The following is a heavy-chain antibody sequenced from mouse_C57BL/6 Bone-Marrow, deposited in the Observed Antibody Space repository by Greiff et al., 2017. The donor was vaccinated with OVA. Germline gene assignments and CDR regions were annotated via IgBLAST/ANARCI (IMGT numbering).Heavy chain of an antibody. Sequence: VQLQQSGPELVKPGASVKISCKASGYSFTGYYMNWVKQSPETSLEWIGEINPSTGGTTYNQKFKAKATLTVDKSSSTAYMQLKSLKSEDSAVYYCARRDYGSSSYYFDYWGQGTTLTVSS. D-gene: IGHD1-1*01. J-gene: IGHJ2*01. CDR1: GYSFTGYY. CDR2: INPSTGGT. CDR3: ARRDYGSSSYYFDY. V-gene: IGHV1-42*01.